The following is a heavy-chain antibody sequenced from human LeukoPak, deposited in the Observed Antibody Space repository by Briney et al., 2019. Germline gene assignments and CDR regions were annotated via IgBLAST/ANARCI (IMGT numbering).Heavy chain of an antibody. CDR1: GFTFSSYA. D-gene: IGHD6-19*01. CDR2: ISGSGGST. Sequence: GGSLRLSCAASGFTFSSYAMSWVRQAPGKGLEWVSAISGSGGSTYYADSVKGRFTISRDNSKNTLYPQMNSLRAEDTAVYYCAKDRYSSGWYFDYWGQGTLVTVSS. J-gene: IGHJ4*02. CDR3: AKDRYSSGWYFDY. V-gene: IGHV3-23*01.